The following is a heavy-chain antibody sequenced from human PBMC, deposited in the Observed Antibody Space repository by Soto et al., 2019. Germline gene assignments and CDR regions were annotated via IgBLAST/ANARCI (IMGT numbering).Heavy chain of an antibody. CDR1: GYSFTSYW. D-gene: IGHD6-19*01. V-gene: IGHV5-51*01. J-gene: IGHJ6*02. CDR2: IYPGDSDT. Sequence: GESLKISCKGSGYSFTSYWIGWVRQMPGKGLEWMGIIYPGDSDTRYSPSFQGQVTISADKSISTAYLQWSSLKASDTAMYYCARFKEGAVAGTGLGYYYYYGMDVWGQGTTVTVSS. CDR3: ARFKEGAVAGTGLGYYYYYGMDV.